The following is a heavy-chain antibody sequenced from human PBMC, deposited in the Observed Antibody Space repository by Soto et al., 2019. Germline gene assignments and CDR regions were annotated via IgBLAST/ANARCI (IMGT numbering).Heavy chain of an antibody. D-gene: IGHD3-22*01. CDR3: ARRDSSGFPDY. J-gene: IGHJ4*01. Sequence: GESLKISCKGSGYSSNNNWIGWVRQMPGKGLEWMGIIHPGDSDSRYSPSFQGQVTMSVDKSINTAYLQWSSLKASDTAMYYCARRDSSGFPDYWGQRTLVTGSS. CDR1: GYSSNNNW. CDR2: IHPGDSDS. V-gene: IGHV5-51*01.